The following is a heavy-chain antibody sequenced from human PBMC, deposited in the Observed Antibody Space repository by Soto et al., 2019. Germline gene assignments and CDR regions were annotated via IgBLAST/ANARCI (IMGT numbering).Heavy chain of an antibody. J-gene: IGHJ4*02. CDR3: ARESPYCSGGSCYIDY. Sequence: SETLSLTCTVSGGSISSYYWSWIRQPPGKGLEWIGYIYYSGSTNYNPPLKSRVTISVDTSKNQFSLKLSSVTAADTAVYYCARESPYCSGGSCYIDYWGQGTLVTVSS. CDR2: IYYSGST. V-gene: IGHV4-59*01. D-gene: IGHD2-15*01. CDR1: GGSISSYY.